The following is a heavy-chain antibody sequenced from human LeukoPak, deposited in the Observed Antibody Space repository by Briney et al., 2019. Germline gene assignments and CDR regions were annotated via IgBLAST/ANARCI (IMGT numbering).Heavy chain of an antibody. V-gene: IGHV4-4*08. CDR1: GGSSSGYY. J-gene: IGHJ2*01. CDR2: LYGSGPA. D-gene: IGHD3-3*01. CDR3: ARKNFSPSWYFDV. Sequence: SETLSLTCTVSGGSSSGYYWMWLRNSPGKGPVGMFYLYGSGPANDNPSLKSRVDISIDRSKNKFSLKVKSLTAADTALYFCARKNFSPSWYFDVWGRGTLVTVSS.